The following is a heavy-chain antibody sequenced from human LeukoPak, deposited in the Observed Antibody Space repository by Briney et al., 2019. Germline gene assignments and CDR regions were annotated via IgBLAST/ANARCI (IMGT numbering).Heavy chain of an antibody. CDR1: SASISTYH. CDR3: ARGRLWTWDY. CDR2: INYSGST. V-gene: IGHV4-59*08. Sequence: SETLSLTCTVSSASISTYHWTWIRQPPGKGLEWIGYINYSGSTNYNPSHKSRVTISIDTSKNQFSLKLTSVTAADTAVYYCARGRLWTWDYWGQRALVTVSS. J-gene: IGHJ4*02. D-gene: IGHD4/OR15-4a*01.